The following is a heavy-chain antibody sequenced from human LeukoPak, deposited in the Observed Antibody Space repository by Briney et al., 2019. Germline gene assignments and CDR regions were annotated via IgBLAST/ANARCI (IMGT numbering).Heavy chain of an antibody. J-gene: IGHJ2*01. V-gene: IGHV1-69*05. CDR3: APTWGGGSWYFDL. CDR2: IIPIFGTA. D-gene: IGHD2-15*01. Sequence: SVKVSCKASGGTFSSYAISWVRQAPGQGLEWMGRIIPIFGTANYAQKFQGRVTITTDESTSTAYMELSSLRSEDTAVYYCAPTWGGGSWYFDLWGRGTLVTVSS. CDR1: GGTFSSYA.